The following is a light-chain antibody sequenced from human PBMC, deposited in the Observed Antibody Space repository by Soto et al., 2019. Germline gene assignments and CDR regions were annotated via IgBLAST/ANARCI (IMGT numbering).Light chain of an antibody. V-gene: IGKV1-8*01. CDR3: QQYYSYPPT. Sequence: AIRMTQSPSSFSASTGDRVTITCRASQGISSYLYWYQQKPGKAPKLLIYAASTLQSGVPSRFSGSGSGTDFTLTISCLQSEDFATYYCQQYYSYPPTFGGGTKVEIK. CDR2: AAS. CDR1: QGISSY. J-gene: IGKJ4*01.